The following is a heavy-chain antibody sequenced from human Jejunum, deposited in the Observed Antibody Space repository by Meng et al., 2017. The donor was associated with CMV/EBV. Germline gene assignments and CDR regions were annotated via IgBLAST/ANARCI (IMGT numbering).Heavy chain of an antibody. J-gene: IGHJ3*02. D-gene: IGHD5-12*01. CDR1: EFTLSCYG. CDR2: IWYDGSNK. V-gene: IGHV3-33*06. Sequence: SEFTLSCYGIHWVRQAPGKGLEWVAFIWYDGSNKYYAASVKGRFTISRDNSENTLYLQMNSLRAEDTAVYYCAKDKGYRRSAFDIWGQGTMVTVSS. CDR3: AKDKGYRRSAFDI.